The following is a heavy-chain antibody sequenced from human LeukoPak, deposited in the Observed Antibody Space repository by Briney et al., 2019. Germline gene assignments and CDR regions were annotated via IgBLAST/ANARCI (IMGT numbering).Heavy chain of an antibody. D-gene: IGHD3-3*01. V-gene: IGHV4-34*01. CDR3: ARGYDFWSGPFFDY. J-gene: IGHJ4*02. CDR1: GGSFSGNY. Sequence: SETLSLTCAVYGGSFSGNYWSWIRQPPGKGLEWIGEINHSGSTKYNSSLKSRVTISVDTSKNQFSLKLSSVTAADTAVYYCARGYDFWSGPFFDYWGQGTLVTVSS. CDR2: INHSGST.